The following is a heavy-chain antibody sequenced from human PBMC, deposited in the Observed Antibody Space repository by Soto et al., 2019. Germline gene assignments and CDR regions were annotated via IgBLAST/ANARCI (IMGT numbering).Heavy chain of an antibody. J-gene: IGHJ4*02. D-gene: IGHD3-10*01. V-gene: IGHV1-8*01. CDR3: AREDFYGSGSYGY. CDR1: GYTFPSYN. CDR2: MNPNSGNT. Sequence: QVQLLQSGAEVKKPGASVKVSCKASGYTFPSYNINWVRQATGQGPEWMGWMNPNSGNTGYAQKFQGRVTMTRDSSISTAYMELSSLRSKDTAVYYCAREDFYGSGSYGYWGQGTLVTVSS.